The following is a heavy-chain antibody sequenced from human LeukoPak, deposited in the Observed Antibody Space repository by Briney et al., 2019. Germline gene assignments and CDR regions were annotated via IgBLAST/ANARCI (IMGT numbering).Heavy chain of an antibody. CDR3: ARYIVGAYFDY. CDR1: GGTFSSYA. D-gene: IGHD1-26*01. V-gene: IGHV1-69*05. CDR2: IIPIFGTA. J-gene: IGHJ4*02. Sequence: ASVKVSCKASGGTFSSYAISWVRQAPGQGLEWMGRIIPIFGTANYAQKFQGRVTITTDESTSTAFMELSSLRSEDTAVYYCARYIVGAYFDYWGQGTLVTVSS.